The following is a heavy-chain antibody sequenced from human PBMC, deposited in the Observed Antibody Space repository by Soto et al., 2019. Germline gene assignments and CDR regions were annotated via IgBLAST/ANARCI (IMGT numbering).Heavy chain of an antibody. CDR2: INPNIGRT. D-gene: IGHD3-22*01. Sequence: ASVKVSCKASGYIFTDYYMHWVRQAPGQELEWMGRINPNIGRTNYAQKFQGRVTITADESTSTAYMELSSLRSEDTAMYYCATQFYDSTGYAEYYFDYWGQGTLVTVSS. J-gene: IGHJ4*02. CDR1: GYIFTDYY. CDR3: ATQFYDSTGYAEYYFDY. V-gene: IGHV1-2*06.